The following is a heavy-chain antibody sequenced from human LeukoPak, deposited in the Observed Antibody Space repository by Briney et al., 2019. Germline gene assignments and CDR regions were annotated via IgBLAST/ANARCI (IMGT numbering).Heavy chain of an antibody. CDR2: VRYDGSNK. V-gene: IGHV3-30*02. Sequence: GGSLRLSCAASGFTFSSYGMHWVRQAPGKGLEWVAFVRYDGSNKYYADSVKGRFTISRDNAKNSLYLQMNSLRAEDTAVYYCAREGGTTVEAFDIWGQGTMVTVSS. D-gene: IGHD4-11*01. CDR1: GFTFSSYG. CDR3: AREGGTTVEAFDI. J-gene: IGHJ3*02.